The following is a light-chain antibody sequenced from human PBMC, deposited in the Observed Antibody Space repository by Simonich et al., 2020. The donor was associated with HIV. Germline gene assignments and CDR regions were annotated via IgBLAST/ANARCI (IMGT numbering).Light chain of an antibody. CDR3: HQYNNRPLT. V-gene: IGKV3-15*01. Sequence: DIVMTQSPATLSVSPGESATPSCMASQSVSSALAWYQHKPDHAPRLLIYGASTRATGIPAKFSGSWSGTEFTLTISSMQSEDSAIYYCHQYNNRPLTFGGGTKVEIK. J-gene: IGKJ4*01. CDR2: GAS. CDR1: QSVSSA.